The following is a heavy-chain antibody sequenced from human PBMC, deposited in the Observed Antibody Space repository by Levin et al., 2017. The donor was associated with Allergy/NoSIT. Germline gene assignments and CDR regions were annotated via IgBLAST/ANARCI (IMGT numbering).Heavy chain of an antibody. CDR3: ARNYDFWSGSCGY. J-gene: IGHJ4*02. V-gene: IGHV3-48*03. CDR1: GFTFSSYE. Sequence: PGGSLRLSCAASGFTFSSYEMNWVRQAPGKGLEWVSYISSSGSTIYYADSVKGRFTISRDNAKNSLYLQMNSLRAEDTAVYYCARNYDFWSGSCGYWGQGTLVTVSS. CDR2: ISSSGSTI. D-gene: IGHD3-3*01.